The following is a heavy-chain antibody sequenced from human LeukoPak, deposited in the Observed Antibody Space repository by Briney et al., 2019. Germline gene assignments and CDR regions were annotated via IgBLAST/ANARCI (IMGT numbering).Heavy chain of an antibody. D-gene: IGHD3-10*01. CDR2: ISSSGGIT. V-gene: IGHV3-11*01. J-gene: IGHJ5*02. CDR1: GFIFSDYY. Sequence: GGSLRLSCAASGFIFSDYYMTWIRQAPGKGLEWVSYISSSGGITYYADSVKGRFTISRDNAKNSLYLEMNSLRDDDTAVYSCARTGGAGSPSDTWGQGTLVTVSS. CDR3: ARTGGAGSPSDT.